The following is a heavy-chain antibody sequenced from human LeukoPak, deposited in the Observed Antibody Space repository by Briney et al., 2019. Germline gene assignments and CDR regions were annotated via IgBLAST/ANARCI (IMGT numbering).Heavy chain of an antibody. Sequence: GGALRLSCAASGVTVRTYWMRWVRQAPGKRPVWVSCINSDGSIITYADSVKGRFTISRDNAKNTLYLQMDSLRAEDTAVYYCAYYGSGRPYWGQGTLVTVSS. CDR3: AYYGSGRPY. CDR2: INSDGSII. D-gene: IGHD3-10*01. CDR1: GVTVRTYW. J-gene: IGHJ4*02. V-gene: IGHV3-74*03.